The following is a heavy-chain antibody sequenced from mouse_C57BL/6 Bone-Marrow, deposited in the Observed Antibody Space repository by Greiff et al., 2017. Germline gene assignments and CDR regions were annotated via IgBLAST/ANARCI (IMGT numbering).Heavy chain of an antibody. J-gene: IGHJ1*03. Sequence: SAAAVDFSRYWMSWVRRAPGKGLEWIGEINPDSSTINYAPSLKDKFIISRDNAKNALYLQMSKVRSEDTALYYCARPIYYDYTWYFDVWGTGTTVTVSA. CDR1: AVDFSRYW. V-gene: IGHV4-1*01. D-gene: IGHD2-4*01. CDR2: INPDSSTI. CDR3: ARPIYYDYTWYFDV.